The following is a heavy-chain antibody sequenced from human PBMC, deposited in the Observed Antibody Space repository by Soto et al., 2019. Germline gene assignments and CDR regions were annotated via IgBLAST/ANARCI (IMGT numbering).Heavy chain of an antibody. V-gene: IGHV5-51*01. Sequence: PGDALKISCKFSGYIFTSYFIVFVRQMPGKVLEWMGIIYPGDSDTRYSPSFQGQVTISADKSISTAYLQWSSLKASDTAMYYCARHPLQEIGGSAFDIWGKGKMVSVSS. CDR1: GYIFTSYF. CDR3: ARHPLQEIGGSAFDI. J-gene: IGHJ3*02. CDR2: IYPGDSDT. D-gene: IGHD2-15*01.